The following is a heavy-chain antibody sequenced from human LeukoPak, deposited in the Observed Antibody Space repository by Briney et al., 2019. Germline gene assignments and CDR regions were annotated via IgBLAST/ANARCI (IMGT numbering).Heavy chain of an antibody. V-gene: IGHV3-48*04. CDR1: GFTFSSYS. D-gene: IGHD2-2*01. J-gene: IGHJ3*01. Sequence: PGGSLRLSCAASGFTFSSYSMNWVRQAPGKGLEWVSYISSSSSTIYYADSVKGRFTISRDNAKNSLYLQMNSLRAEDTAVYYCARDGAKLTYCSRNYCPDAYDVWGQGTMVTVSS. CDR2: ISSSSSTI. CDR3: ARDGAKLTYCSRNYCPDAYDV.